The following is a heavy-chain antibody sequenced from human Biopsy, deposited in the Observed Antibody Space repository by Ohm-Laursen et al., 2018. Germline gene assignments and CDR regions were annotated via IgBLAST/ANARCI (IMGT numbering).Heavy chain of an antibody. D-gene: IGHD4-11*01. CDR2: ISYTGYT. J-gene: IGHJ6*02. V-gene: IGHV4-59*11. CDR3: ARDSGILNYGNFKYYHYYGMDV. CDR1: GGSFTGHY. Sequence: GTLSLTCTVSGGSFTGHYWSWIWQPPGKGLEWIGHISYTGYTSYNASLKSRVTISVDTSRNHLSLTLSSVTAADTAVYYCARDSGILNYGNFKYYHYYGMDVWGQGTKVTVSS.